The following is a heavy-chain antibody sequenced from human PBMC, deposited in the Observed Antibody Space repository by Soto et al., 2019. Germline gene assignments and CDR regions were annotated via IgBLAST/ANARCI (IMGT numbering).Heavy chain of an antibody. J-gene: IGHJ3*02. CDR3: ASRGTSFGVAKPHWGAFDI. CDR2: IYCCGST. D-gene: IGHD3-3*01. V-gene: IGHV4-59*01. CDR1: GGSISSYY. Sequence: SETLSLTCTVSGGSISSYYWSWIRQPPGKGLEWIGYIYCCGSTNYNPSLKSRVTISVDTSKNQFSLKLSSVTAADTAVYYCASRGTSFGVAKPHWGAFDIWGQGTMVTGSS.